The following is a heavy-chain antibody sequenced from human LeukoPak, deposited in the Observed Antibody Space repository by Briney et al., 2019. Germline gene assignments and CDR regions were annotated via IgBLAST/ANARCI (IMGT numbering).Heavy chain of an antibody. V-gene: IGHV4-59*12. J-gene: IGHJ4*02. CDR3: AGRRSSTSCYVTFDY. CDR1: GDSISTSY. D-gene: IGHD2-2*01. CDR2: IYYSGST. Sequence: PSETLSLTCAVSGDSISTSYWNWIRQSPGKGLEWIGYIYYSGSTNYNPSLKSRVSISVDTSKNQFSLKLSSVTAADTAVYYCAGRRSSTSCYVTFDYWSQGTLVTVSS.